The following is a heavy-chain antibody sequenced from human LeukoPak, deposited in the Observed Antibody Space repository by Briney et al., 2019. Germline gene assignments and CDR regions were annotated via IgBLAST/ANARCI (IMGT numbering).Heavy chain of an antibody. CDR1: GYTFTGYY. Sequence: GASVTVSCKASGYTFTGYYMHWVRQAPGQGLEWMGWINPNSGGTNYAQKFQGWVTMTRDTSISTAYMELSRPRSDDTAVYYCARGSGFRGYSYGSLDYWGQGTLVTVSS. J-gene: IGHJ4*02. D-gene: IGHD5-18*01. CDR3: ARGSGFRGYSYGSLDY. V-gene: IGHV1-2*04. CDR2: INPNSGGT.